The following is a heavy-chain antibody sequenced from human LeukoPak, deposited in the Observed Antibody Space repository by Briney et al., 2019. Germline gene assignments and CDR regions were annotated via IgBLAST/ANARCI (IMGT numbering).Heavy chain of an antibody. CDR3: ARDNTLDY. CDR2: IWYDGSNK. Sequence: GGSLRLSCAASGFTFSNYAMSWVRQAPGKGLEWVAVIWYDGSNKYYADSVKGRFTISRDNSKNTLYLQMNSLRAEDTAVYYCARDNTLDYWGQGTLVTVSS. J-gene: IGHJ4*02. V-gene: IGHV3-33*08. CDR1: GFTFSNYA.